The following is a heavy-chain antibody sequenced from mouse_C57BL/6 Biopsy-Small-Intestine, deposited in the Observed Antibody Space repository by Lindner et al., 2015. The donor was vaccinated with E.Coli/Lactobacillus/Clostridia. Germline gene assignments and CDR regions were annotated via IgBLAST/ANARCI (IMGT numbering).Heavy chain of an antibody. CDR2: IYPGDGDT. CDR1: GYAFSSYW. CDR3: AREGITTRYFDY. D-gene: IGHD1-1*01. J-gene: IGHJ2*01. V-gene: IGHV1-80*01. Sequence: VQLQESGAELVKPGASVKISCKASGYAFSSYWMNWVKQRPGKGLEWIGQIYPGDGDTNYNGKFKGKATLTADKSSNTAYMQLSSPTSEDSAVYFCAREGITTRYFDYWGQGTTLTASS.